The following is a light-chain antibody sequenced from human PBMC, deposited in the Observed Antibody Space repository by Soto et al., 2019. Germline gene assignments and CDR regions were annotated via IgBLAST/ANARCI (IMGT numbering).Light chain of an antibody. J-gene: IGKJ5*01. CDR2: DAS. Sequence: EIVLTQSPGTLSLSPGERATLSCRASQSVSSNLAWYQQKPGQPPRLLIHDASSRVTGTPARFSGSGSGTDFTLTISSLEPEDFAVYYCQQRSTWPPSITFGQGTRLEI. CDR3: QQRSTWPPSIT. V-gene: IGKV3-11*01. CDR1: QSVSSN.